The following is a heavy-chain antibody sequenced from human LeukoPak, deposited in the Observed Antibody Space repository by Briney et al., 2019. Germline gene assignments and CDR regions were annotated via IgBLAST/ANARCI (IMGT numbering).Heavy chain of an antibody. CDR2: IYSGGTT. CDR1: GFTVITNC. Sequence: GASLRLSCAASGFTVITNCMTWVRHAPGKGLDGVSTIYSGGTTYYADSVMGRFTISRHNSRNTLYLQMNSLRAEDTAVYYCARVDTVMAYYFDLWGQGTLVTVSS. V-gene: IGHV3-53*04. D-gene: IGHD5-18*01. J-gene: IGHJ4*02. CDR3: ARVDTVMAYYFDL.